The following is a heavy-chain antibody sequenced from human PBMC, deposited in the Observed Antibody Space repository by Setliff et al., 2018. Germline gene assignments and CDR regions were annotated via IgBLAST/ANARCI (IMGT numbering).Heavy chain of an antibody. CDR3: ARKKTVYWYYGMDV. CDR2: INHSGST. Sequence: SETLSLTCAVYGGSFSGYYWSWIRQPPGKGLEWIGEINHSGSTNYNPSLKSRVTISVDTSKNQFSLKLSSVTAADTAVYYCARKKTVYWYYGMDVWGQGTMVTVSS. V-gene: IGHV4-34*01. J-gene: IGHJ6*02. CDR1: GGSFSGYY. D-gene: IGHD2-15*01.